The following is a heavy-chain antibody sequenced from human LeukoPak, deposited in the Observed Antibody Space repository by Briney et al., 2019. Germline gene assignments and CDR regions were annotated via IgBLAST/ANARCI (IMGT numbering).Heavy chain of an antibody. D-gene: IGHD2-15*01. CDR3: ARDRPFVVVVPATLLDY. V-gene: IGHV1-2*02. CDR2: INPNSGGT. Sequence: ASVKVSCKASGYTFTGYYMHWVRQAPGQGVEWMGWINPNSGGTNYAQKFQGRVTITRDTYISTAYMELSRLRSDDTAVYYCARDRPFVVVVPATLLDYWGQGTLVTVSS. CDR1: GYTFTGYY. J-gene: IGHJ4*02.